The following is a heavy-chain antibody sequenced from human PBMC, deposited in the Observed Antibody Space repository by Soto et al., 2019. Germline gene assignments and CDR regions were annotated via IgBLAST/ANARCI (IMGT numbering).Heavy chain of an antibody. Sequence: SETLSLTCIVSGGSISSSTYYWAWIRQPPGKGLEWIGNIYKTGSTYYKPSLKSRVTISVDTSKNQFSLKLNSVTAADTAVSYCARLLVAAPNWFDPWGQGIQVTVSS. V-gene: IGHV4-39*01. D-gene: IGHD6-6*01. CDR3: ARLLVAAPNWFDP. CDR1: GGSISSSTYY. J-gene: IGHJ5*02. CDR2: IYKTGST.